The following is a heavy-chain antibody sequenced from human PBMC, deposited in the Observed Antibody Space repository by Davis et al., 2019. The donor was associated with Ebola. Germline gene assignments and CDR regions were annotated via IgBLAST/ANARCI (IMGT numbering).Heavy chain of an antibody. CDR3: ARQGTTSWDS. Sequence: GESLKISCKDSGNSFTSHWIGWVRQMPGKGLEWMGLIYTGDSDATYSPSFQGQVTFSVDKSIRTAYLHWNSLKASDTATYYCARQGTTSWDSWGQGTLVTVSS. V-gene: IGHV5-51*01. CDR1: GNSFTSHW. CDR2: IYTGDSDA. D-gene: IGHD2-2*01. J-gene: IGHJ4*02.